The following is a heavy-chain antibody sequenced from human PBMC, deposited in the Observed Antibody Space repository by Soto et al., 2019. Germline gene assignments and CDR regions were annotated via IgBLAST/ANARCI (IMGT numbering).Heavy chain of an antibody. CDR1: GYTFTNYD. CDR2: MNPNCGNT. CDR3: FRGRRAIFAS. D-gene: IGHD6-25*01. J-gene: IGHJ5*02. V-gene: IGHV1-8*01. Sequence: ASGKVSCKASGYTFTNYDINWFRQATGQGLEWMGWMNPNCGNTGYAQKFQGRVTMTRDTSITTAYMELSSLTSEDTAVYYCFRGRRAIFASWGQGPQVTSPQ.